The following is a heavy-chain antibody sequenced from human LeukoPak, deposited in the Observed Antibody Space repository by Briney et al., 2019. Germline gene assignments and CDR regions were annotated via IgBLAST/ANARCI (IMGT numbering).Heavy chain of an antibody. CDR2: MNRDGSEK. J-gene: IGHJ6*02. CDR1: GFTFSNYW. Sequence: GGSLRLSCAASGFTFSNYWMSWVRQAPGKGLEWVANMNRDGSEKNYVDSVKGRFTISRDNAENSLYLQMNSLRVEDTAVYYCARDGGMIRFGGLDVWGQGTTVTVS. D-gene: IGHD3-16*01. CDR3: ARDGGMIRFGGLDV. V-gene: IGHV3-7*01.